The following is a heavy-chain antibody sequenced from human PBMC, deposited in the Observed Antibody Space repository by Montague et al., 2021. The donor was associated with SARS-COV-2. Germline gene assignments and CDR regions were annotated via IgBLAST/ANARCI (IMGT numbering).Heavy chain of an antibody. CDR3: ARVLGITMIVVVIGAFDX. D-gene: IGHD3-22*01. Sequence: TLSLTCTVSGGSISSGGYYWSWIRQHPGKGLEWIGYIYYSGSTYYNPSLKSRVTISVDTSKNQFSLKLSSVTAADTAVYYCARVLGITMIVVVIGAFDXWGQGTMVTVSS. J-gene: IGHJ3*01. CDR1: GGSISSGGYY. CDR2: IYYSGST. V-gene: IGHV4-31*03.